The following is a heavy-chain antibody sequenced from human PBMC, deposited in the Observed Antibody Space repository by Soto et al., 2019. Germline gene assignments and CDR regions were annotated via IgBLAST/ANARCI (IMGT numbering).Heavy chain of an antibody. J-gene: IGHJ4*02. D-gene: IGHD2-15*01. CDR1: GDSFTTFY. V-gene: IGHV4-59*01. CDR3: SRQAGWSKGDDS. CDR2: IFYSGGT. Sequence: SETLSLTCTVSGDSFTTFYWSWIRQAPGKGLEWIGNIFYSGGTNYNPSLKSRVTMSIDTSKRQFSLNLTSATAADSAMYYCSRQAGWSKGDDSWGQGTLVTVSS.